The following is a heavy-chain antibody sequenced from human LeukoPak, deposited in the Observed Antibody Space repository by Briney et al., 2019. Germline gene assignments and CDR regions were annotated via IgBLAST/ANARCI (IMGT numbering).Heavy chain of an antibody. CDR3: ATPQEINYYGSGSYYFLPPFDY. CDR1: GFTFSIYA. D-gene: IGHD3-10*01. CDR2: ISGSGGST. J-gene: IGHJ4*02. V-gene: IGHV3-23*01. Sequence: PGGSLRLSCAASGFTFSIYAMSWVRQAPGKGLEWASAISGSGGSTYYADSVKGRFTISRDNSKNTLYLQMDSLRAEDTAVYYCATPQEINYYGSGSYYFLPPFDYWGQGTLVTVSS.